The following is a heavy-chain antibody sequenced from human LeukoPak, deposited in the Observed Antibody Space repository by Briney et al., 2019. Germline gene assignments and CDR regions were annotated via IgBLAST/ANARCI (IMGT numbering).Heavy chain of an antibody. Sequence: GGSLRLSCAASGFTFSSYGMHWVRQAPGKGLEWVAVISYDGSNKYYADSVKGRFTISRDNSKNTLYLQMNSLRAEDTAVYYCAEVGGIVVVTNDAFDIWGQGTMVTVSS. V-gene: IGHV3-30*18. J-gene: IGHJ3*02. CDR3: AEVGGIVVVTNDAFDI. CDR1: GFTFSSYG. CDR2: ISYDGSNK. D-gene: IGHD3-22*01.